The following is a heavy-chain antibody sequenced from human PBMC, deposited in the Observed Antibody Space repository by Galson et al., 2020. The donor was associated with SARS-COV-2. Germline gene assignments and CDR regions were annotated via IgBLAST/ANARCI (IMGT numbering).Heavy chain of an antibody. CDR3: ARERGGRAAAPPHAFDY. D-gene: IGHD2-15*01. J-gene: IGHJ4*02. CDR1: GFTFSSYG. CDR2: ISYDESDK. Sequence: GESLKISCAASGFTFSSYGMHWVRQAPGKGLEWVAVISYDESDKYYADSVKGRFTISRDNSKNTLSLQMNSLRDDDTAVYFCARERGGRAAAPPHAFDYWGQGTLVTVSS. V-gene: IGHV3-30*03.